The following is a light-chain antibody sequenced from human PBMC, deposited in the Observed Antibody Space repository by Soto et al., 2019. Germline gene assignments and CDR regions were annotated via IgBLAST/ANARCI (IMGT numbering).Light chain of an antibody. CDR1: QTISSY. J-gene: IGKJ4*01. CDR2: AAS. CDR3: QQSFSTPLT. Sequence: DIQMTQSPSSLSASVGDRVTITCRASQTISSYLNWYQQKPGKAPKLLIFAASSLQSGVPSRFSGSGSGTDFTFTIGSLQPEDFATYFRQQSFSTPLTFGGGTKVDIK. V-gene: IGKV1-39*01.